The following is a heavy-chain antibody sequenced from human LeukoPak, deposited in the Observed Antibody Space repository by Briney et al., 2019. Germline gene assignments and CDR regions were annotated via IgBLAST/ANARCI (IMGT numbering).Heavy chain of an antibody. CDR1: GFTFSSYS. D-gene: IGHD3-10*01. CDR3: ARGTLWFPIDY. Sequence: GGSLRLSCAASGFTFSSYSMNWVRQAPGKGLEWVSSISSSSSYIYYADSVKGRFTISRDNAKNSLYLQMNSLRAEDTAVYYCARGTLWFPIDYWGQGTRVTVSS. V-gene: IGHV3-21*01. J-gene: IGHJ4*02. CDR2: ISSSSSYI.